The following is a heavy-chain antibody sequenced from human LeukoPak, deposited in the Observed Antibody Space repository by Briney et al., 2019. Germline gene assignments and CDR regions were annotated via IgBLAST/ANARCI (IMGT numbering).Heavy chain of an antibody. D-gene: IGHD3-10*01. CDR2: ISGSGGST. Sequence: PGGSLRLSCAASGFTFDDYGMSWVRQAPGKGLEWVSAISGSGGSTYYADSVKGRFTISRDNSKNTLYLQMNSLRAEDTAVYYCAKRVRGVIIKSSDYYYYMDVWGKGTTVTISS. V-gene: IGHV3-23*01. CDR3: AKRVRGVIIKSSDYYYYMDV. CDR1: GFTFDDYG. J-gene: IGHJ6*03.